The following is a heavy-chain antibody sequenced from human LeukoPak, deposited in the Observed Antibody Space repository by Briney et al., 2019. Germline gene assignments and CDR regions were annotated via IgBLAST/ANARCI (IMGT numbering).Heavy chain of an antibody. Sequence: SETLSLTCTVYGGSFSGYWSWVRQPPGKGLEWIGEINHGGSTNYNPSLKSRGTISLDTSKSQFSLNLSSVTAADTAVYYCARGAVYYDNRGPGDFWGQGTLVTVSS. J-gene: IGHJ4*02. V-gene: IGHV4-34*01. D-gene: IGHD3-22*01. CDR2: INHGGST. CDR1: GGSFSGY. CDR3: ARGAVYYDNRGPGDF.